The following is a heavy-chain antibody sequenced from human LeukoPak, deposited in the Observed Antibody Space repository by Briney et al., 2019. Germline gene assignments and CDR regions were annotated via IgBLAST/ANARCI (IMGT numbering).Heavy chain of an antibody. J-gene: IGHJ3*02. CDR3: ARRVNARHYSSNWFVGGAFDI. D-gene: IGHD6-13*01. V-gene: IGHV4-34*01. CDR1: GGSFSGXX. CDR2: XXXXXST. Sequence: SETLSLTCXXYGGSFSGXXXXXXRQPPGKGLXXXXXXXXXXSTIYNPSLKSRVTXSVDTSKNQFSLKLSHVTAADTAVYYWARRVNARHYSSNWFVGGAFDIWGQGSMVTVSS.